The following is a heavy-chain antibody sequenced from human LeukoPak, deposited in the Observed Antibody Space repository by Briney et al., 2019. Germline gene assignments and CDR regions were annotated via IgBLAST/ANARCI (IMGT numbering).Heavy chain of an antibody. CDR2: INHSGST. V-gene: IGHV4-34*01. CDR3: ARLVRWELLGLDY. D-gene: IGHD1-26*01. Sequence: PSETLSLTCAVYGGSFSGYYWTWIRQPPGKGLGWIGEINHSGSTNYNPSLKSRVTISVDTSKNQFSLKLSSVTAADTAVYYCARLVRWELLGLDYWGQGTLVTVSS. CDR1: GGSFSGYY. J-gene: IGHJ4*02.